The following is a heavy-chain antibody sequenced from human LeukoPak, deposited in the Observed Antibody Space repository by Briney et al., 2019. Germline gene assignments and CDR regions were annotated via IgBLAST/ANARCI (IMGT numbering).Heavy chain of an antibody. V-gene: IGHV3-30*02. Sequence: GGSLRLSCAASGFTFSSYGMHWVRQAPGKGLEWVAFIRYDGSNKYYADSVKGRFTISRDNSKNTLYLQMNSLRAEDTAVYYCAKAHDLYLSRDAFDIWGQGTMVTVSS. J-gene: IGHJ3*02. D-gene: IGHD3/OR15-3a*01. CDR2: IRYDGSNK. CDR1: GFTFSSYG. CDR3: AKAHDLYLSRDAFDI.